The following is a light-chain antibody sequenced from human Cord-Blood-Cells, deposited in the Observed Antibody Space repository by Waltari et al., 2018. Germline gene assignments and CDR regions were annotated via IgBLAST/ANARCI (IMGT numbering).Light chain of an antibody. J-gene: IGLJ3*02. V-gene: IGLV2-14*01. CDR1: GTAVGGYNY. CDR2: DVS. Sequence: QLVLTQPASVSGPPGQSITIPCPGTGTAVGGYNYVSWYHKPPGKAPKLIIYDVSNRPSGVSNRFSGSKSGNTASLTISGLQAEDEADYYCSSYTSSSTFWVFGGGTKLTVL. CDR3: SSYTSSSTFWV.